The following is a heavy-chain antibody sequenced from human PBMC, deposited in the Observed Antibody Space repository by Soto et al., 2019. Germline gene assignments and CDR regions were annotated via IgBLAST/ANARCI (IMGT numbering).Heavy chain of an antibody. CDR2: INSDGSST. D-gene: IGHD3-10*01. CDR1: GFTFSSYW. CDR3: ARPNYYGSGSYGMDV. Sequence: GGSLRLSCAASGFTFSSYWMHWVRQAPGKGLVWVSRINSDGSSTSYADSVKGRFTISRDNAKNMLYLQMNSLRAEDTAVYYCARPNYYGSGSYGMDVWGQGTTVTVSS. V-gene: IGHV3-74*01. J-gene: IGHJ6*02.